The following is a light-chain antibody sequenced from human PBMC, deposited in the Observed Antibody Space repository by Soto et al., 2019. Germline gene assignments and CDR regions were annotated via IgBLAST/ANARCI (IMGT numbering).Light chain of an antibody. J-gene: IGKJ4*01. V-gene: IGKV1-5*01. Sequence: DIQMTQSPSTLSASVGDRVTITCRASHSITSWLAWYQQKPGKAPKLLIYDASSLESGVPSRFSGSGSWTEFTLTISSLQPDDFATYYCQQYNSYSLTFGGGTKVEIK. CDR1: HSITSW. CDR3: QQYNSYSLT. CDR2: DAS.